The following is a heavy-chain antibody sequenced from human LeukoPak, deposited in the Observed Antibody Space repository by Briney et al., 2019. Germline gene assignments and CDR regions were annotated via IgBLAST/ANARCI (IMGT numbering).Heavy chain of an antibody. CDR2: IYTSGST. CDR3: ASSPLYDSSRYCTLFDY. V-gene: IGHV4-4*07. Sequence: PSETLSLTCTVSGGSISSYYWSWIRQPAGKGLEWIGRIYTSGSTNYNPPLKSRVTMSVDTFKNQFSLKLSSVTAADTAVYYCASSPLYDSSRYCTLFDYWGQGTLVTVSS. J-gene: IGHJ4*02. CDR1: GGSISSYY. D-gene: IGHD3-22*01.